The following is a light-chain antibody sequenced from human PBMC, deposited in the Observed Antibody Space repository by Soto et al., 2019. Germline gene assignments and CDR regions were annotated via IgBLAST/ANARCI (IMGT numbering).Light chain of an antibody. CDR3: QQYNNWPRT. CDR2: GAS. V-gene: IGKV3-15*01. Sequence: ETVMTQSPATLSVSPGERATLSCRASESISNNLAWYQQKPGQAPRLLIYGASTRATAIPARFSGSGSGTEFTLTISSLQSEDFAVYYCQQYNNWPRTFGQGTKVEI. J-gene: IGKJ1*01. CDR1: ESISNN.